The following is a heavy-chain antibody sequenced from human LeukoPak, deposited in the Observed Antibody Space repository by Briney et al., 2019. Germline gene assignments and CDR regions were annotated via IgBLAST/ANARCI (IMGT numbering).Heavy chain of an antibody. V-gene: IGHV3-21*01. J-gene: IGHJ3*02. Sequence: GGSLRLSCAASGLTFSSYSMNWVRQAPGKGLEWVSSISSSSSYIYYADSVKGRFTISRDNAKNSLYLQMNSLRAEDTAVYYCARRTDCGGDCYSSLDIWGQGTMVTVSS. CDR1: GLTFSSYS. D-gene: IGHD2-21*01. CDR2: ISSSSSYI. CDR3: ARRTDCGGDCYSSLDI.